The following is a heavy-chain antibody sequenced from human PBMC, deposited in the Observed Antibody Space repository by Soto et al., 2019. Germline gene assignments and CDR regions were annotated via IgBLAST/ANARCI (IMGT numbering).Heavy chain of an antibody. Sequence: GALVKVSCKASGGTFSSYAISWVRHAPGQGLEWMGGIIPIFGTANYAQKFQGRVTITADESTSTAYMELSSLRSEDTAVYYCAFYSSWYVRKNYYYYAMDVWGQGTTVTVSS. J-gene: IGHJ6*02. V-gene: IGHV1-69*13. CDR2: IIPIFGTA. CDR3: AFYSSWYVRKNYYYYAMDV. D-gene: IGHD6-13*01. CDR1: GGTFSSYA.